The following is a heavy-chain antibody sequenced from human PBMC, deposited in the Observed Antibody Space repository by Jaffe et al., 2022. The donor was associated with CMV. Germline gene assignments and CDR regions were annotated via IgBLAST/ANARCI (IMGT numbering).Heavy chain of an antibody. D-gene: IGHD3-10*01. Sequence: QVQLVQSGAEVKKPGSSVKVSCKASGGTFSSYAISWVRQAPGQGLEWMGGIIPIFGTANYAQKFQGRVTITADESTSTAYMELSSLRSEDTAVYYCARSPSRGFGELYYYYYYGMDVWGQGTTVTVSS. V-gene: IGHV1-69*01. CDR3: ARSPSRGFGELYYYYYYGMDV. J-gene: IGHJ6*02. CDR2: IIPIFGTA. CDR1: GGTFSSYA.